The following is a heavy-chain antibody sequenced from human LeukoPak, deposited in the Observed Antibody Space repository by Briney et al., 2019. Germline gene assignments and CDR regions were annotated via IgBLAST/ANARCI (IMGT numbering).Heavy chain of an antibody. Sequence: GRSLRLSCAASGFTFSSYGMHWVRQAPGNGLEWVAVISYDGSNKYYADSVKGRFTISRDNSKNTLYLQMNSLRAEDTAVYYCAKMGLYSSALFYWGQGTLVTVSS. CDR3: AKMGLYSSALFY. CDR1: GFTFSSYG. V-gene: IGHV3-30*18. J-gene: IGHJ4*02. D-gene: IGHD6-25*01. CDR2: ISYDGSNK.